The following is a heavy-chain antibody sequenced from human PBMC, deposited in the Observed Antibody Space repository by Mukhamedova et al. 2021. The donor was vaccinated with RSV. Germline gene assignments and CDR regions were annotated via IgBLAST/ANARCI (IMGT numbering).Heavy chain of an antibody. J-gene: IGHJ4*02. Sequence: VRQAPGQGLEWMGGIIPTFGTENYAQKVQGRVKITADESTTTVYMALASLTSEDTAVYFCASGYYGSGGYSLDYLGEGTPVTVS. V-gene: IGHV1-69*01. CDR3: ASGYYGSGGYSLDY. D-gene: IGHD3-22*01. CDR2: IIPTFGTE.